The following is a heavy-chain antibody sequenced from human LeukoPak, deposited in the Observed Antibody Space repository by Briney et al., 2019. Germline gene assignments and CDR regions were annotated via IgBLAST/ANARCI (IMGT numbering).Heavy chain of an antibody. CDR1: GYTFTSYY. CDR2: INPSGGST. D-gene: IGHD3-3*01. J-gene: IGHJ5*02. V-gene: IGHV1-46*03. CDR3: ARGTDDYDFWSGSYNWFDP. Sequence: ASVKVSCKASGYTFTSYYMHWVRQAPGQGLEWMGIINPSGGSTSYAQKFQGRVTMTRDTCTSTVYMELSSLRSEDTAVYYCARGTDDYDFWSGSYNWFDPWGQGTLVTVSS.